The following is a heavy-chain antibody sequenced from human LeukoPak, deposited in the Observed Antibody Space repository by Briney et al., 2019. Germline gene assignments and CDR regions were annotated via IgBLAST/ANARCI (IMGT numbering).Heavy chain of an antibody. CDR1: GYSFTSYW. CDR2: IYPGDSET. V-gene: IGHV5-51*01. J-gene: IGHJ4*02. CDR3: ASAWGEELYYCDY. D-gene: IGHD1-7*01. Sequence: GESLKISCKGSGYSFTSYWIGWVRQMPGKGLEWMGIIYPGDSETRYSPSFQGQVTLSADKSLSTAYLQWSSLKASDTAMYYCASAWGEELYYCDYWGQGTLVTVSS.